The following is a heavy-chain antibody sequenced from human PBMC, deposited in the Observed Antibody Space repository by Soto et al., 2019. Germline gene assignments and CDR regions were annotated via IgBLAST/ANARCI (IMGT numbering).Heavy chain of an antibody. V-gene: IGHV3-23*01. CDR3: AKEVGWHLVLMLEYYCDY. Sequence: GGSLRLSCAASGFTFSSYAMSWARQAPGKGLEWVSAISGSGGSTYYADSVKGRFTISRDNSKNTLYLQMNSLRAEDTAVYDCAKEVGWHLVLMLEYYCDYSCQGILVSVS. J-gene: IGHJ4*02. CDR1: GFTFSSYA. D-gene: IGHD2-8*01. CDR2: ISGSGGST.